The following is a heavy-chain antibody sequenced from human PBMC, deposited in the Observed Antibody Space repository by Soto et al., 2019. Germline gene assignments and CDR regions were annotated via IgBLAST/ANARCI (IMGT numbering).Heavy chain of an antibody. CDR3: ANEKWGLGIVVARGVFDY. D-gene: IGHD3-22*01. Sequence: EVQLLESGGGLVQPGGSLRLSCAASGFTFSSYAMSWVRQAPGKGLEWVSAISGSGGSTYYADSVKGRFTISRDNSENTLYLEMNSLRAEDTVVYYCANEKWGLGIVVARGVFDYWGQGTLVTVSS. CDR2: ISGSGGST. V-gene: IGHV3-23*01. CDR1: GFTFSSYA. J-gene: IGHJ4*02.